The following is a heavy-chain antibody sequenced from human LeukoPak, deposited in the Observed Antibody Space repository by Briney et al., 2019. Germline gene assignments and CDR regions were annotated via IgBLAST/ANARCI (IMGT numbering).Heavy chain of an antibody. Sequence: PGGSLRLSCAASGFTFSNYDMSWVRQAPGKGLNWVATISVSDAGTYYADSVKGRFTVSRDNSKNTLYLQMNSPRAEDTAVHYCAKVTRHYDIFTAYYEGSFDYWGPGTLVTVSS. CDR2: ISVSDAGT. D-gene: IGHD3-9*01. CDR1: GFTFSNYD. J-gene: IGHJ4*02. V-gene: IGHV3-23*01. CDR3: AKVTRHYDIFTAYYEGSFDY.